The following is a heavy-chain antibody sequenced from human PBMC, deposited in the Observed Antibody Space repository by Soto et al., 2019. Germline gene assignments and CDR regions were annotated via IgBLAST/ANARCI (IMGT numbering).Heavy chain of an antibody. V-gene: IGHV3-30*18. CDR1: GFTFTNNG. CDR3: AKAPHYYDSGSFYQPPDP. D-gene: IGHD3-22*01. Sequence: GGSLRLSCAGSGFTFTNNGMHWVRQAPGKWLEWVAFISYDASEIFYADSVKGRFTISRDNSRSTLFLHMNSPRSEDTALYYCAKAPHYYDSGSFYQPPDPWGHGXLVTVYS. J-gene: IGHJ5*02. CDR2: ISYDASEI.